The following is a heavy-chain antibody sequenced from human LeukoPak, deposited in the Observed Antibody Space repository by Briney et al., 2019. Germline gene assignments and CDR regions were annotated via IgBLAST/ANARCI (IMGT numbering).Heavy chain of an antibody. CDR1: GFTFSPYV. Sequence: GGSLGLSCAASGFTFSPYVLTWVRQAPGKGLEWVSTISGSSGGTTHYADSVKGRFTISRDNSKNTLSLQMNSLRVEDTAVYYCASLWWLRSGQVYWGQGTLVSVSS. CDR3: ASLWWLRSGQVY. D-gene: IGHD2-21*01. V-gene: IGHV3-23*01. CDR2: ISGSSGGTT. J-gene: IGHJ4*02.